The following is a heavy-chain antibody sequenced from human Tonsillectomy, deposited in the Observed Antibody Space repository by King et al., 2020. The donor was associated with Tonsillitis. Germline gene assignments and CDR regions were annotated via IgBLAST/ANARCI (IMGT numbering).Heavy chain of an antibody. CDR3: ARGNIAVAGGFDY. V-gene: IGHV1-2*02. CDR1: GYTFTGYY. D-gene: IGHD6-19*01. J-gene: IGHJ4*02. Sequence: VQLVESGAEVKKPGASVKVSCKASGYTFTGYYMHWVRQAPGQGLEWMGWINPNGGGTNFAQKFQGRVTMTRDTSISTAYMELSRLRSDDTAVYYCARGNIAVAGGFDYWGQGTLVTVSS. CDR2: INPNGGGT.